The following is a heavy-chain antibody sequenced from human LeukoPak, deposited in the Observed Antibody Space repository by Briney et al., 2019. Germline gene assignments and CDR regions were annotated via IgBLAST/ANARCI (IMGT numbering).Heavy chain of an antibody. CDR2: IKQDGSEK. CDR3: ARGLLAAAGIDY. V-gene: IGHV3-7*04. D-gene: IGHD6-13*01. CDR1: GFTFSNYW. Sequence: GGSLRLSCAASGFTFSNYWMSWVRQAPGEGLEWVAQIKQDGSEKNYVDSVKGRFTISRDDAKNSLYLQMNSLRAEDTAVYYCARGLLAAAGIDYWGQGALVTVSS. J-gene: IGHJ4*02.